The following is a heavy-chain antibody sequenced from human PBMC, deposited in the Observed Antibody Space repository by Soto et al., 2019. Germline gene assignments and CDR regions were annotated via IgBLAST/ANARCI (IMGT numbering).Heavy chain of an antibody. Sequence: GESLKISCKGSGYSFTSYWISWVRQMPGKGLEWMGRIDPSDSYTNYSPSFQGHVTISADKSISTAYLQWSSLKASDTAMYYCARSPDTTSLVYSHGMDVWGQGTTVTVSS. D-gene: IGHD6-13*01. CDR2: IDPSDSYT. CDR1: GYSFTSYW. V-gene: IGHV5-10-1*01. J-gene: IGHJ6*02. CDR3: ARSPDTTSLVYSHGMDV.